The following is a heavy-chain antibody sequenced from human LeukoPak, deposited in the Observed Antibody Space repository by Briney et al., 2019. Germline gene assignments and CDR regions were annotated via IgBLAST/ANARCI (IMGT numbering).Heavy chain of an antibody. J-gene: IGHJ3*02. D-gene: IGHD3-16*01. CDR2: INQDGSEK. Sequence: GGSLRLSCAASGFTFRNYWMSWVRQAPGKGLEWVANINQDGSEKNYVASVKGRFTISRDNAKNTVFLQLNSLRTEDTAVYYCARGGAFHAFDIWGQGTMVTVSS. CDR3: ARGGAFHAFDI. V-gene: IGHV3-7*02. CDR1: GFTFRNYW.